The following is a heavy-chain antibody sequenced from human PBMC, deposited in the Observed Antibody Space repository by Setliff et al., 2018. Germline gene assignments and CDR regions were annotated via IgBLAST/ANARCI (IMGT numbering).Heavy chain of an antibody. CDR2: VNDDGSSA. CDR1: GFTFSSYW. V-gene: IGHV3-74*03. D-gene: IGHD3-10*01. J-gene: IGHJ6*02. Sequence: GGSLRLSCAASGFTFSSYWMHWVRQDPGKGLVWVSRVNDDGSSAMYADSVKGRFTMSRDNAKNTLYLQMNSLRAEDTAVYYCARDDSEITMVRGVRRHYYYGMDVWGQGTTVTVSS. CDR3: ARDDSEITMVRGVRRHYYYGMDV.